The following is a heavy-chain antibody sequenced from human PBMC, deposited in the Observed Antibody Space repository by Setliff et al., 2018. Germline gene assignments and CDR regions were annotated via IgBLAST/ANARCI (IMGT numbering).Heavy chain of an antibody. CDR2: IIPIFGTA. J-gene: IGHJ4*02. D-gene: IGHD5-18*01. V-gene: IGHV1-69*06. CDR1: GGTFSSYD. CDR3: AAIGLDTAMITGVLFDF. Sequence: SVKVSCKASGGTFSSYDISWVRQAPGQGLEWMGRIIPIFGTANYAQKFQGRVTMTEDTSTDTAYMELSSLRSEDTAVYYCAAIGLDTAMITGVLFDFWGQGTLVTVSS.